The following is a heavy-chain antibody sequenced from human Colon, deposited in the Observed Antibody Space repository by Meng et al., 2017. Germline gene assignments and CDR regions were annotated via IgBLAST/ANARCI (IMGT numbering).Heavy chain of an antibody. V-gene: IGHV4-31*02. Sequence: QVQLQESGPGLVKPSQTLSLICSVSGGSNISGGYYWSWIRQHPQKGLEWIGYISNSGSAYYNPSLKSRVSISVDTSKNQFSLKMDTVTAADTALYYCARAGLHSYYFDFWGQGTLVTSPQ. D-gene: IGHD2-21*01. J-gene: IGHJ4*02. CDR2: ISNSGSA. CDR3: ARAGLHSYYFDF. CDR1: GGSNISGGYY.